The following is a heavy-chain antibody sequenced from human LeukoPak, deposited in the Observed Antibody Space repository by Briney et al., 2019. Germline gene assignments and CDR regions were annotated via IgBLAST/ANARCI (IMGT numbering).Heavy chain of an antibody. J-gene: IGHJ4*02. CDR1: GFTFGSYA. Sequence: PGGSLRLSCAASGFTFGSYAIYWVRQAPGKGPEWVSGISGSGGITYFADSVKGRFIISRDNSKSTVYLQINNLRSEDTALYSFAKTRAGNSSGRDPGWPMDYWGQGTLVTVSS. CDR2: ISGSGGIT. V-gene: IGHV3-23*01. D-gene: IGHD3-22*01. CDR3: AKTRAGNSSGRDPGWPMDY.